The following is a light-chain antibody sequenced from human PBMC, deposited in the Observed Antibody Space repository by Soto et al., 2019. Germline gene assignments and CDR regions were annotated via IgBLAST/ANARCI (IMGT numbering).Light chain of an antibody. J-gene: IGKJ1*01. CDR3: QQYNDNWPT. V-gene: IGKV3-15*01. CDR1: EAIRTN. CDR2: GAS. Sequence: EIVLTQSPATLSVSPGETVTLSCRASEAIRTNLAWYRDKPGQYPRLLSYGASERATDFPATLSCSGSGTEFTLSISRLQSEDFDVYYCQQYNDNWPTFGQGTKVEIK.